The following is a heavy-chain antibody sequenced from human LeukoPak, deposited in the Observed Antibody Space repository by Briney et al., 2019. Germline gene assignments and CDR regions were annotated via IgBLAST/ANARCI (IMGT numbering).Heavy chain of an antibody. CDR1: GFTFSSYA. CDR2: ISYDGSNK. CDR3: ARDGGYSYGRTP. J-gene: IGHJ5*02. Sequence: GRSLRLSCAASGFTFSSYAMHWVRQAPGKGLEWVAVISYDGSNKYNADSVKGRFTISRDNSKNTLYLQMNSLRAEDTAVYYCARDGGYSYGRTPWGQGTLVTVSS. V-gene: IGHV3-30*04. D-gene: IGHD5-18*01.